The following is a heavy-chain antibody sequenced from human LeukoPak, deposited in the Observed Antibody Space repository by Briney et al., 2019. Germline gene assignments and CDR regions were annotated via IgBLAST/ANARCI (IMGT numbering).Heavy chain of an antibody. D-gene: IGHD3-10*01. V-gene: IGHV3-23*01. J-gene: IGHJ4*02. Sequence: PGGSLRLSCAASGFTFSSYAMSWVRQAPGKGLEWVSAISGSGGSTYYADSVKGRFTISRDNSKNTLHLQMNSLRAEDTAVYYCSKDHYYGSGSYYPFDYWGQGTLVTVSS. CDR2: ISGSGGST. CDR3: SKDHYYGSGSYYPFDY. CDR1: GFTFSSYA.